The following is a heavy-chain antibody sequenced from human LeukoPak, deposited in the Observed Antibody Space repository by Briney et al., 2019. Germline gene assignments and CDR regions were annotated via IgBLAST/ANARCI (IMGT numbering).Heavy chain of an antibody. J-gene: IGHJ4*02. CDR3: VTFYETY. CDR1: GTYW. CDR2: TNSDGSWT. D-gene: IGHD2/OR15-2a*01. V-gene: IGHV3-74*01. Sequence: PGGSLRLSCAASGTYWMHWVRQAPGKGLVWVSHTNSDGSWTGYADSVKGRFTISKDNAKNTVSLQMNNLRAEDTAVYYCVTFYETYWGRGTLVTVSS.